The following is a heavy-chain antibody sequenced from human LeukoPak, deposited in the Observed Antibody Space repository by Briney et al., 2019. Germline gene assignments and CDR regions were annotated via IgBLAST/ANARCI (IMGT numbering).Heavy chain of an antibody. V-gene: IGHV4-34*01. CDR2: INHSGST. D-gene: IGHD3-22*01. CDR3: ARGPHDYYDSSLGAFDI. J-gene: IGHJ3*02. CDR1: GGSFSGYY. Sequence: PSETLSLTCAVYGGSFSGYYWSWIRQPPGKGLEWIGEINHSGSTNYNPSLKSRVTISVDTSKNLFSLKLSSVTAADTAVYYCARGPHDYYDSSLGAFDIWGQGTMVTVSS.